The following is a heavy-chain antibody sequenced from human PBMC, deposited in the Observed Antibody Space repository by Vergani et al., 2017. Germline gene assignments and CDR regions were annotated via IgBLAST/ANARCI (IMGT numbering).Heavy chain of an antibody. J-gene: IGHJ6*03. CDR3: ARVNTETNGHRSYYYYMDV. V-gene: IGHV4-34*01. CDR1: GGSFTGYH. Sequence: QVQLQQWGGGLLKPSETLSLTCVVNGGSFTGYHWTWIRQSPGEGLEWVGDIDHTGRPDYNPSLKSRLTMSVDKSRNQFSLTLNSVTATDTAIYFCARVNTETNGHRSYYYYMDVWGQGTAVTVS. CDR2: IDHTGRP. D-gene: IGHD2-8*01.